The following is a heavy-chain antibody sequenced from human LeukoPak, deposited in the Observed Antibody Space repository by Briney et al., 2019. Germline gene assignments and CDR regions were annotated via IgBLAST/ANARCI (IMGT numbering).Heavy chain of an antibody. CDR2: INPNSGNT. D-gene: IGHD6-13*01. CDR1: GYTFTGYY. Sequence: ASVKVSCKASGYTFTGYYMHWVRQAPGQGLEWMGWINPNSGNTGYAQKFQGRVTMTRNTSISTAYMELSSLRSDDTAVYYCARVSSSWELQIYYYYMDVWGKGTTVTVSS. V-gene: IGHV1-8*02. CDR3: ARVSSSWELQIYYYYMDV. J-gene: IGHJ6*03.